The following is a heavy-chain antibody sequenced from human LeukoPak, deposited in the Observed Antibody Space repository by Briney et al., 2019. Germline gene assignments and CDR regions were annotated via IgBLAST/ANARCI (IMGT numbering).Heavy chain of an antibody. CDR3: ARVYGSGSYYYYYGMDV. V-gene: IGHV5-51*01. CDR2: IYPGGSDT. CDR1: GYSFTSYW. Sequence: PGESLKISCKGSGYSFTSYWIGWVRQMPGKGLEWMGIIYPGGSDTRYSPSFQGQVTISADKSISTAYLQWSSLKASDTAMYYCARVYGSGSYYYYYGMDVWGKGTTVTVSS. J-gene: IGHJ6*04. D-gene: IGHD3-10*01.